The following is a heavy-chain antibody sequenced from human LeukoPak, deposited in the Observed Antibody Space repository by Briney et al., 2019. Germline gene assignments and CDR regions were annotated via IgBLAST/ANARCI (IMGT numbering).Heavy chain of an antibody. Sequence: GGSLRLSCAASGFTFSSYGMSWVRQAPGKGLEWVPAISGSGGSTYYADSVKGRFTISRDNSKNTLYLQMNSLRAEDTAVYYCAKALRIAAAGTEFDYWGQGTLVTVSS. CDR2: ISGSGGST. D-gene: IGHD6-13*01. CDR1: GFTFSSYG. CDR3: AKALRIAAAGTEFDY. V-gene: IGHV3-23*01. J-gene: IGHJ4*02.